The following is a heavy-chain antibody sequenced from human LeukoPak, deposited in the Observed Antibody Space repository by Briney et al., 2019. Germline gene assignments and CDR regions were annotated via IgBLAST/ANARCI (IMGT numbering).Heavy chain of an antibody. J-gene: IGHJ3*02. Sequence: ASVKVSCKASGYTFTGYYMHWVRQAPGQGLEWMGWINPNSGGTNYAQKFQGRVTMTRDTSTSTVYMELRSLRSDDTAVYYCARDRNGDQRANAFDIWGQGTMVTVSS. V-gene: IGHV1-2*02. CDR2: INPNSGGT. CDR1: GYTFTGYY. CDR3: ARDRNGDQRANAFDI. D-gene: IGHD2-21*02.